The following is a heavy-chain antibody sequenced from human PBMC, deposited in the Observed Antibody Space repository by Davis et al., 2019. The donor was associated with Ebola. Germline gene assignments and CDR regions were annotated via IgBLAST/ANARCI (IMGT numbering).Heavy chain of an antibody. CDR2: IKQDGSEK. Sequence: PGGSLRLSCAASGFTFSSYWMSWVRQAPGKGLEWVANIKQDGSEKYYVDSVKGRFTISRDNAKNSLYLQMNSLRAEDTAVYYCARAQVVVVPAANLNYYYGMDVWGQGTTVTVSS. CDR3: ARAQVVVVPAANLNYYYGMDV. CDR1: GFTFSSYW. D-gene: IGHD2-2*01. V-gene: IGHV3-7*03. J-gene: IGHJ6*02.